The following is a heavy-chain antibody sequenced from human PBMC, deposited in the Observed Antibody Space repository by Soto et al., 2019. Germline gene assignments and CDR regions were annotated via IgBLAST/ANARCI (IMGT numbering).Heavy chain of an antibody. J-gene: IGHJ6*02. Sequence: QVHLVESGGGVVQPGRSLRLSCTASGFSLTSFAVHWVRQAPGKGLEWVAVISYDGRSKYYIESVKGRFNISRDNFKNAMYIEIDNLRTEDTAVYYCARGRRLTMRGGEFYYNLDVWGQGTTVSVSS. D-gene: IGHD3-16*01. CDR3: ARGRRLTMRGGEFYYNLDV. CDR1: GFSLTSFA. CDR2: ISYDGRSK. V-gene: IGHV3-30*04.